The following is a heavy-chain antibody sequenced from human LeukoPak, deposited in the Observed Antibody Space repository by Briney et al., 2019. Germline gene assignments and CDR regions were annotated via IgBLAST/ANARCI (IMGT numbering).Heavy chain of an antibody. Sequence: GGSLRLSCAASGFSVRDNHIFWVRQAPGKGLEWVSVLYNGDGTGYADSVKGRFTISRDNSQNTVSLQMDSLRVEDTAVYFCVRNLRYCSDGSCSPWGQGTLVTASS. CDR2: LYNGDGT. J-gene: IGHJ5*02. CDR3: VRNLRYCSDGSCSP. D-gene: IGHD2-15*01. V-gene: IGHV3-66*01. CDR1: GFSVRDNH.